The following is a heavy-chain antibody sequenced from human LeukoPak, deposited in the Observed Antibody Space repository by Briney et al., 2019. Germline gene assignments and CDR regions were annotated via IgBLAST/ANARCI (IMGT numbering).Heavy chain of an antibody. J-gene: IGHJ4*02. CDR2: IIPNLGTT. V-gene: IGHV1-69*04. D-gene: IGHD3-22*01. CDR1: GGTSNSHA. Sequence: GASVKVSCKASGGTSNSHAISWVRQAPGQGLEWKGRIIPNLGTTNRAQNFQDRVTLTADKSTNTAYMELTSLTSDDTAVYYCATTNDGGGYQWGDFFDFWGQGTLVTVSS. CDR3: ATTNDGGGYQWGDFFDF.